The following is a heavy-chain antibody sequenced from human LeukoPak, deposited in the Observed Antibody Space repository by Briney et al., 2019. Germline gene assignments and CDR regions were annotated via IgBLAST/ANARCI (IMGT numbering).Heavy chain of an antibody. J-gene: IGHJ4*02. Sequence: GSLRLSCAASEFSVGSNYMTWVRQAPGKGLEWVSLIYSGGSTYYADSVKGRFTISRDNSKNTLYLQMNSLRAEDTAVYYCARAGNTRFDYWGQGTLVTVSS. CDR2: IYSGGST. CDR3: ARAGNTRFDY. D-gene: IGHD2/OR15-2a*01. V-gene: IGHV3-66*01. CDR1: EFSVGSNY.